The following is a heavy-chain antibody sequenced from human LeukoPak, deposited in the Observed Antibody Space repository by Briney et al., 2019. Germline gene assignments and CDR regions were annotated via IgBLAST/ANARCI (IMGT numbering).Heavy chain of an antibody. D-gene: IGHD3-9*01. CDR1: GSSFTSYW. Sequence: GESLKISFKGSGSSFTSYWIGWGRQMPGKGLEWMGIIYPRDSDTRYSPSFQGQVTISADKSNSTAYLQWSSLKASDTAMFYCARLTIGAFYFDYWGQGTLVTVSS. CDR3: ARLTIGAFYFDY. V-gene: IGHV5-51*01. CDR2: IYPRDSDT. J-gene: IGHJ4*02.